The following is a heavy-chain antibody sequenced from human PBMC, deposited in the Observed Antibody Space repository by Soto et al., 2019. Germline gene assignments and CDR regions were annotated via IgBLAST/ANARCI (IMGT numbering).Heavy chain of an antibody. Sequence: QVQLVQSWAEVKKPGSSVNVSCKASGGTFSRYTINWVRRAPGQGLEWMGRIIPIAAIANYTQKFQGRVTITVDKSSTTAYMELSSLRSDDTAVYYCARGSTIVRGAPSWFDPWGQGTLVTVSS. V-gene: IGHV1-69*02. J-gene: IGHJ5*02. D-gene: IGHD3-10*01. CDR2: IIPIAAIA. CDR1: GGTFSRYT. CDR3: ARGSTIVRGAPSWFDP.